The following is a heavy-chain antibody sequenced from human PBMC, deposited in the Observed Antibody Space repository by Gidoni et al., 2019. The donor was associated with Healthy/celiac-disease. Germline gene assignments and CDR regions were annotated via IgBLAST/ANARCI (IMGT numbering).Heavy chain of an antibody. J-gene: IGHJ4*02. CDR1: GFTFSSYS. CDR2: ISSSSSYI. CDR3: ARATIFGVVLLDY. Sequence: EVQLVESGGGLVKPGGSLGLSCAPSGFTFSSYSMNWVRQAPGKGLEWVSSISSSSSYIYYADSVKGRFTISRDNAKNSLYLQMNSLRAEDTAVYYCARATIFGVVLLDYWGQGTLVTVSS. V-gene: IGHV3-21*01. D-gene: IGHD3-3*01.